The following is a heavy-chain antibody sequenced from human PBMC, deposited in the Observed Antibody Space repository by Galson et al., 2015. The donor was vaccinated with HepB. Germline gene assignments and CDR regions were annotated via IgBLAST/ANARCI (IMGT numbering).Heavy chain of an antibody. V-gene: IGHV3-21*01. D-gene: IGHD4-11*01. J-gene: IGHJ6*02. CDR3: ARGYDYPSPYYYYYGMDV. Sequence: SLRLSCAASGFTFSSYSMNWVRQAPGKGLEWVSSISSSSSYIYYADSVKGRFTISRVNAKNSLYLQMNSLRAEDTAVYYCARGYDYPSPYYYYYGMDVWGQGTTVTVSS. CDR1: GFTFSSYS. CDR2: ISSSSSYI.